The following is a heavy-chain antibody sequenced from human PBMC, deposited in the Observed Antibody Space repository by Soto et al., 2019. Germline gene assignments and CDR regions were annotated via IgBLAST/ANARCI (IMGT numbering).Heavy chain of an antibody. CDR2: INHSGST. CDR1: GGSFSGYY. CDR3: AREPYYYDSSGYYRTFDY. J-gene: IGHJ4*02. D-gene: IGHD3-22*01. V-gene: IGHV4-34*01. Sequence: SETLSLTCAVYGGSFSGYYWSWIRQPPGKGLEWIGEINHSGSTNYNPSLKSRVTISVDTSKNQFSLKLSSVTAADTAVYYCAREPYYYDSSGYYRTFDYWGQGTLVTVS.